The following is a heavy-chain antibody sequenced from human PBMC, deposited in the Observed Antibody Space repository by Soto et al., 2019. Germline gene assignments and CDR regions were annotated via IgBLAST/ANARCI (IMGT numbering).Heavy chain of an antibody. V-gene: IGHV3-48*02. D-gene: IGHD3-9*01. CDR1: GFSLANYP. J-gene: IGHJ4*02. CDR2: SSPRGDTI. CDR3: AKGPQTNVGWPYYFES. Sequence: GGSLRLSCVASGFSLANYPMNWVRQTPGKGLEWISYSSPRGDTIYYAYSVEGRFTISRENARNSLSLNMSSLRDEDSALYYGAKGPQTNVGWPYYFESGGQGVPVTVSS.